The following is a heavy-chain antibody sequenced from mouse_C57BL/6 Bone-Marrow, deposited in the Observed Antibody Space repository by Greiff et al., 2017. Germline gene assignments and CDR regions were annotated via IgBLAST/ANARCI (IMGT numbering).Heavy chain of an antibody. J-gene: IGHJ2*01. CDR2: ISSGGDYI. CDR3: TRDRGNENWGVYFDY. Sequence: EVQLVESGEGLVKPGGSLKLSCAASGFTFSSYAMSWVRQTPEKRLEWVAYISSGGDYIYYADTVKGRVTISRDNARNTLYLQRSSLKSEDTAMYYCTRDRGNENWGVYFDYWGQGTTLTVSS. CDR1: GFTFSSYA. V-gene: IGHV5-9-1*02. D-gene: IGHD4-1*01.